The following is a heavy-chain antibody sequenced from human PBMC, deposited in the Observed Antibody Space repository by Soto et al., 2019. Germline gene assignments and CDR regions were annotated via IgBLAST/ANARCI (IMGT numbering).Heavy chain of an antibody. D-gene: IGHD1-1*01. Sequence: QVQLLQSGAEVKKPGASVKVSCKVSGHTLTELSMHWVRQAPGRGLEWMGGFDPEDGETIFAQKFQGRVTMTEDTSTDSTYMELTSLRSEDTAVYYCAAGGTRGLHSPVDYWGQGTLVTISS. CDR2: FDPEDGET. CDR1: GHTLTELS. J-gene: IGHJ4*02. V-gene: IGHV1-24*01. CDR3: AAGGTRGLHSPVDY.